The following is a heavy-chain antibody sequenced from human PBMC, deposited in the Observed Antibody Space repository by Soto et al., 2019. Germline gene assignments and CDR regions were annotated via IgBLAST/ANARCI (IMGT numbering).Heavy chain of an antibody. V-gene: IGHV4-39*02. CDR3: ARDVGSQTDY. CDR2: IYYSGST. Sequence: SETLSLTCTVSGGSISSSSYYRGWIRQPPGKGLEWIGSIYYSGSTYYNPSLKSRVTISVDTSKNQFSLKLSSVTAADTAVYHCARDVGSQTDYWGQGTLVTVSS. CDR1: GGSISSSSYY. D-gene: IGHD1-26*01. J-gene: IGHJ4*02.